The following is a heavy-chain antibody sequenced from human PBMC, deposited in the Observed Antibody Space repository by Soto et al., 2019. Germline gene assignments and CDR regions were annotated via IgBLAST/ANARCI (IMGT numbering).Heavy chain of an antibody. J-gene: IGHJ4*02. CDR3: AKDNGDFGVVGQNDY. V-gene: IGHV3-23*01. CDR2: ISGSGGST. CDR1: GFTFSSYA. Sequence: PGGSLRRSWAASGFTFSSYAMSWVRQAPGKGLGWVSAISGSGGSTYYADSVKGRFTISRDNSKNTLYLQMNRLRAEDTAVYYCAKDNGDFGVVGQNDYRGQGTLVTVSS. D-gene: IGHD3-3*01.